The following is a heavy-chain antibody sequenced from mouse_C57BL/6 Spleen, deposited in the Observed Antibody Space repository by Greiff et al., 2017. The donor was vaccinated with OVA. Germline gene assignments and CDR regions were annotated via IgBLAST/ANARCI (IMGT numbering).Heavy chain of an antibody. CDR2: ISSGSSTI. J-gene: IGHJ2*01. CDR3: ARLGDYYGKGYFDY. CDR1: GFTFSDYG. V-gene: IGHV5-17*01. D-gene: IGHD1-1*01. Sequence: DVHLVESGGGLVKPGGSLKLSCAASGFTFSDYGMHWVRQAPEKGLEWVAYISSGSSTIYYADTVKGRFTISRDNAKNTLFLQMTSLRSEDTAMYYCARLGDYYGKGYFDYWGQGTTLTVSS.